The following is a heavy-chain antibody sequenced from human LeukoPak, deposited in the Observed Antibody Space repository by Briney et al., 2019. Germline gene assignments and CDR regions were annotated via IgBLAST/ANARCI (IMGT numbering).Heavy chain of an antibody. CDR3: ARDCWDYGSGSYCGIDY. CDR2: ITSISNNI. Sequence: GGSLRLSCAASGFTFRSYNMNWVRQAPGKGLEWVSSITSISNNIYYADSQKDRFTISRDNAKNALYLEMNSLRAEDTTVYYCARDCWDYGSGSYCGIDYWGQGTLVTVSS. V-gene: IGHV3-21*03. J-gene: IGHJ4*02. CDR1: GFTFRSYN. D-gene: IGHD3-10*01.